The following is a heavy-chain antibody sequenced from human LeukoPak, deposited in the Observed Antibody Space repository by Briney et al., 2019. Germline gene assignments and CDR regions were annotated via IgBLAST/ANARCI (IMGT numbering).Heavy chain of an antibody. CDR3: AREMIRRVRGAFDI. D-gene: IGHD3-22*01. CDR2: IRYDGSNK. CDR1: GFTFSSYG. J-gene: IGHJ3*02. Sequence: GGSLRLSCAASGFTFSSYGMHWVRQAPGKGLEWVAFIRYDGSNKYYADSVKGRFTISRDNSKNTLYLQMNSLRAEDTAVYYCAREMIRRVRGAFDIWGQGTMVTVSS. V-gene: IGHV3-30*02.